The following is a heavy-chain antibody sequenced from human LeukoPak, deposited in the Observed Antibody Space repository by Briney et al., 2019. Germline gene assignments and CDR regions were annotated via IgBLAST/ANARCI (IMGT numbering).Heavy chain of an antibody. Sequence: SETLSLTCTVSGDSISSGSYYWSWLRQPAGAGLEWLGRIYSSGRTHYSPSLKSRVAISVDTSKNRFSLRLSSVTAADTAVYYCARDLGGSYSSETWFDPWGQGTLVTVSS. V-gene: IGHV4-61*02. J-gene: IGHJ5*02. D-gene: IGHD1-26*01. CDR2: IYSSGRT. CDR3: ARDLGGSYSSETWFDP. CDR1: GDSISSGSYY.